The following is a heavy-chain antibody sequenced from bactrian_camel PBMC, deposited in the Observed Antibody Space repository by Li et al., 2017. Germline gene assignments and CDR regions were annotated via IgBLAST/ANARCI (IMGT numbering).Heavy chain of an antibody. CDR3: AKARRDVWITQRYES. J-gene: IGHJ4*01. Sequence: HVQLVESGGGSVQAGGSLRLSCLAFGDSYSSNCWGWFRQAPGKERETVAGIYAVGREPYTVYANSVKGRFTVSGNNAKNAVYLQMNNLKPDDTATYYCAKARRDVWITQRYESRGQGTQVTVSS. D-gene: IGHD1*01. CDR2: IYAVGREP. V-gene: IGHV3S6*01. CDR1: GDSYSSNC.